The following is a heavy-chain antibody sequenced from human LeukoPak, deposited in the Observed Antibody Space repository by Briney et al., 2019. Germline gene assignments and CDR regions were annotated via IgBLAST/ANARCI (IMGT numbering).Heavy chain of an antibody. Sequence: GGSLRLSCAASGFTFSAYSMNWVRQAPGKGLEWLSYIGSGSNTIYYADSVKGRFTISRDNAKNSLYLQMNSLRAEDTAVYYCAKDSAYYYDSSGYRTFDYWGQGTLVTVSS. CDR3: AKDSAYYYDSSGYRTFDY. V-gene: IGHV3-48*01. CDR2: IGSGSNTI. J-gene: IGHJ4*02. D-gene: IGHD3-22*01. CDR1: GFTFSAYS.